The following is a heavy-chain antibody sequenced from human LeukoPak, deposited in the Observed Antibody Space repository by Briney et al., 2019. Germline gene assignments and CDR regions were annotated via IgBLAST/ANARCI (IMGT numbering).Heavy chain of an antibody. D-gene: IGHD6-19*01. V-gene: IGHV4-39*01. CDR1: GGSISSSSYY. J-gene: IGHJ4*02. CDR2: IYYSGST. Sequence: SETLSLTCTVSGGSISSSSYYWGWIRQPPGKGLEWIGSIYYSGSTYYNPSPKSRVTISVDTSKNQFSLKLSSVTAADTAVYYCARHGAAVAGTKEDSYYFDYWGQGTLVTVSS. CDR3: ARHGAAVAGTKEDSYYFDY.